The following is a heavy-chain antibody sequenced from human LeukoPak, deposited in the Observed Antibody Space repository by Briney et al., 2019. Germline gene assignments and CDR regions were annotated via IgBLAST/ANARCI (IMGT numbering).Heavy chain of an antibody. D-gene: IGHD2-2*01. CDR3: ARRYCSSTSCGVGVDP. J-gene: IGHJ5*02. CDR2: IYHSGST. CDR1: GYSISSGYY. Sequence: PSETLSLTCAVSGYSISSGYYWGWIRQPPGKGLEWIGSIYHSGSTYYNPSLKSRVTISVDKSKNQFSLKLSSVTAADTAVYYCARRYCSSTSCGVGVDPWGQGPLVTVSS. V-gene: IGHV4-38-2*01.